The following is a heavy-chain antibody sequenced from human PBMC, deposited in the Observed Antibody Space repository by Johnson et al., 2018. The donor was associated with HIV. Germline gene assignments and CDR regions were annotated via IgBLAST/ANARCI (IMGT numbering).Heavy chain of an antibody. D-gene: IGHD4-17*01. CDR3: ARDGDSDAFDI. Sequence: VQLVESGGGLVKPGGSLRLSCAASGFTFSDYYMSWIRQAPGKGLEWVANIKQDGSEKYYADSVKGRFTISRDNSKNTLYLQMNSLKAEETAVYYCARDGDSDAFDIWGQGTVVTVSS. V-gene: IGHV3-7*03. J-gene: IGHJ3*02. CDR2: IKQDGSEK. CDR1: GFTFSDYY.